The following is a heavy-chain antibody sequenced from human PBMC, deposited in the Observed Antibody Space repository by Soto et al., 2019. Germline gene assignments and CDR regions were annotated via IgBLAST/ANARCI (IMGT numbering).Heavy chain of an antibody. V-gene: IGHV3-33*01. CDR1: GFTFSSYG. CDR3: ARDRGYSGLRFDY. D-gene: IGHD5-12*01. CDR2: IWYDGSNK. Sequence: GGSLRLSCAASGFTFSSYGMHWVRQAPGKGLEWVAVIWYDGSNKYYADSVKGRFTISRDNSKNTLYLQMNSLRAEDTAVYYCARDRGYSGLRFDYWGQGTLVTVSS. J-gene: IGHJ4*02.